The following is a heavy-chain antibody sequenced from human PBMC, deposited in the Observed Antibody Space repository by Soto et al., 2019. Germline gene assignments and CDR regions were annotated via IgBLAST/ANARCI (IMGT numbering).Heavy chain of an antibody. Sequence: SETLSLTCTVSGGSISSYYWSWIRQPPGKGLECIGYIYYSGSTNYNPSLKSRVTISVDTSKNQFSLKLSSVTAADTAVYYCARRYGGNFDYWGQGTLVTVS. V-gene: IGHV4-59*01. CDR3: ARRYGGNFDY. D-gene: IGHD1-26*01. CDR1: GGSISSYY. CDR2: IYYSGST. J-gene: IGHJ4*02.